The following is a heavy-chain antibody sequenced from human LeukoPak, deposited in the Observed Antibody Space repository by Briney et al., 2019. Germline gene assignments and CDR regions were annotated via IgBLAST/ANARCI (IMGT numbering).Heavy chain of an antibody. CDR1: GFTFSSYS. D-gene: IGHD2-15*01. Sequence: PGGSLRLSCAASGFTFSSYSMNWVRQAPGKGLEWVSYISSSSSTIYYAHSVKGRFTISRDNAKNSLYLQMNSLRAEDMALYYCAKDDYSTISGAFDIWGQGTMVTVSS. V-gene: IGHV3-48*01. J-gene: IGHJ3*02. CDR2: ISSSSSTI. CDR3: AKDDYSTISGAFDI.